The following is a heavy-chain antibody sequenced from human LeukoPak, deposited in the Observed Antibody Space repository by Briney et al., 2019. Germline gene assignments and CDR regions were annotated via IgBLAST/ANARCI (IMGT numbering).Heavy chain of an antibody. Sequence: GGSLRLSCAASGFTFSSYGMHWVRQAPGKGLEWVAFIRYGGSNKYYADSVKGRFTISRDNSKNTLYLQMNSLRAEDTAVYYCAKGSHYDFRWFDPWGQGTLVTVSS. CDR1: GFTFSSYG. D-gene: IGHD3-3*01. CDR3: AKGSHYDFRWFDP. V-gene: IGHV3-30*02. J-gene: IGHJ5*02. CDR2: IRYGGSNK.